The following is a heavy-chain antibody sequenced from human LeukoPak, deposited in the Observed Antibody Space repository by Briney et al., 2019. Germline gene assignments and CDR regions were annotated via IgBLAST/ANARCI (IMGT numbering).Heavy chain of an antibody. CDR2: IYHSGST. D-gene: IGHD3-3*01. Sequence: PSETLSLTCTVSGGSISSGGYYWSWIRQPPGKGLEWVGYIYHSGSTYYNPSLKSRVTISVDRSKNQFSLKLSSVTAADTAVYYCARGLRTIFGVATRFDPWGQGTLVTVSS. CDR1: GGSISSGGYY. V-gene: IGHV4-30-2*01. J-gene: IGHJ5*02. CDR3: ARGLRTIFGVATRFDP.